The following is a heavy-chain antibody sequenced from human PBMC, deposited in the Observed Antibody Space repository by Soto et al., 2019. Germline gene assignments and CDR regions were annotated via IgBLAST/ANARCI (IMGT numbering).Heavy chain of an antibody. J-gene: IGHJ5*02. D-gene: IGHD3-10*01. CDR1: GFTSSSYV. CDR3: ARESSETYYYGSGTVNWFDP. CDR2: ISFDGSKK. V-gene: IGHV3-30-3*01. Sequence: ESGGGVVQPGRSLRLSCEGSGFTSSSYVMHWVRQAPGKGLEWVALISFDGSKKNYADSVKGRFTISRDNSKNMMYLQMNSLRPEDTAVYYCARESSETYYYGSGTVNWFDPWGQGTLVTVSS.